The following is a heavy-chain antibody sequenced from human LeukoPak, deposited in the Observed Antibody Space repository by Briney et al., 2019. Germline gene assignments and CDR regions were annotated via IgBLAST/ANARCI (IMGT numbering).Heavy chain of an antibody. CDR2: MNPNSGNT. CDR1: GYTFTSYD. V-gene: IGHV1-8*01. Sequence: GASVKVSCKASGYTFTSYDINWVRQATGQGLEWMGWMNPNSGNTGYAQKLQGRVTMTTDTSTSTAYMELRSLRSDDTAVYYCARRGVNWNAHGMDVWGQGTTVTVSS. D-gene: IGHD1-1*01. J-gene: IGHJ6*02. CDR3: ARRGVNWNAHGMDV.